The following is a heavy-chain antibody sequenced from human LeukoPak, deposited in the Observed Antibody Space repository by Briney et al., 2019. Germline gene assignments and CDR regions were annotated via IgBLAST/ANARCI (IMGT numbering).Heavy chain of an antibody. CDR1: GGTFSSYA. J-gene: IGHJ2*01. V-gene: IGHV1-69*13. Sequence: SVKVSCKASGGTFSSYAISWVRQAPGQGLEWMGGIIPIFGTANYAQKFQGRVTITADESTSTAYMELSSLRSEDTAVYYCARKVGYSSGWDGWYFDLWGRGTLVTVSS. CDR3: ARKVGYSSGWDGWYFDL. D-gene: IGHD6-19*01. CDR2: IIPIFGTA.